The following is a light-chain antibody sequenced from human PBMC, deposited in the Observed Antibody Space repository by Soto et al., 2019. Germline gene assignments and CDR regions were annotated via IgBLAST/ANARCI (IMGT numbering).Light chain of an antibody. Sequence: EIVMTHSPATLAVSPGESATLSFRASQSVRSSFLAWYQQKPGQAPSLLIYGASTRATGIPARFSGSGSGTEFTLTINSLQSEDFAVYYCQQYSNWPLTFGGGTKVDIK. J-gene: IGKJ4*01. CDR3: QQYSNWPLT. CDR2: GAS. CDR1: QSVRSSF. V-gene: IGKV3-15*01.